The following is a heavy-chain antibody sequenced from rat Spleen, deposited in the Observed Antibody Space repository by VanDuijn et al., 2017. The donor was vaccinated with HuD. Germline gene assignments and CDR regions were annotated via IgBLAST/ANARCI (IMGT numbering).Heavy chain of an antibody. J-gene: IGHJ2*01. CDR1: GFTFSDYF. D-gene: IGHD4-3*01. CDR2: ISTAGSNT. Sequence: EVQLVESGGGLVQPGRSLKLSCAASGFTFSDYFMAWVRQAPKKGLEWVAYISTAGSNTFYRDSVKGRFTISRDNAKSTLYLQMNSLRSEDTATYYCTREGNSGYDYWGQGVMVTVSS. CDR3: TREGNSGYDY. V-gene: IGHV5-27*01.